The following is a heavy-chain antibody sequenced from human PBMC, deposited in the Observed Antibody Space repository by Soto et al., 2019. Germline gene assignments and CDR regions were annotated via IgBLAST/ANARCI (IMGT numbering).Heavy chain of an antibody. V-gene: IGHV1-69*12. CDR3: ARDRGPSSGYYPYWFDP. D-gene: IGHD3-22*01. J-gene: IGHJ5*02. CDR1: GGTFSSYA. Sequence: QVQLVQSGAEVKKPGSSVKVSCKASGGTFSSYAITWVRQAPGQGLEWMGGINPIFGTANYAQKFQARVTITADESTSTAYMGLSSLRSEDTAVYCCARDRGPSSGYYPYWFDPWGQGTLVTVSS. CDR2: INPIFGTA.